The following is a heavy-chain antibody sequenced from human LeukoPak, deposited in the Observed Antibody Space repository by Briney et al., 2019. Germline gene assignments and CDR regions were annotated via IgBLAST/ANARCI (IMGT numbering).Heavy chain of an antibody. J-gene: IGHJ4*02. CDR1: GFTFSDHY. D-gene: IGHD3-22*01. CDR2: TRNKANSYTT. V-gene: IGHV3-72*01. Sequence: PGGSLRLPCAASGFTFSDHYMDWVRQAPGKGLEWVGRTRNKANSYTTEYAASVKGRFTISRDDSKNSLYLQMNSLKTEDTAVYYCARADLSYYYDSSGYDYWGQGTLVTVSS. CDR3: ARADLSYYYDSSGYDY.